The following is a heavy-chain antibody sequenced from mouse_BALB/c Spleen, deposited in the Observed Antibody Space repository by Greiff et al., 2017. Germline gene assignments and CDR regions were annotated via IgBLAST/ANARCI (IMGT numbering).Heavy chain of an antibody. V-gene: IGHV3-6*02. Sequence: EVKLQESGPGLVKPSQSLSLTCSVTGYSITSGYYWNWIRQFPGNKLEWMGYISYDGSNNYNPSLKNRISITRDTSKNQFFLKLNSVTTEDTATYYCARDRGYDEGFDYWGQGTTLTVSS. CDR3: ARDRGYDEGFDY. CDR2: ISYDGSN. CDR1: GYSITSGYY. D-gene: IGHD2-14*01. J-gene: IGHJ2*01.